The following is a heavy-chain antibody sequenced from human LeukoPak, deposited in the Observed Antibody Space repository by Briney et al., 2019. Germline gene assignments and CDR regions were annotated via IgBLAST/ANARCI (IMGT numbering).Heavy chain of an antibody. Sequence: SQTLSLTCTVSGDSISSGSYYWSWIRQPAGKGLECIGRIYTSGTTNYNPSLKSRVTISVDTSKNQFSLKLTSVTVADTAVYYCTRGHSGTYYVEFDTWGQGTLVTVSS. D-gene: IGHD1-26*01. V-gene: IGHV4-61*02. J-gene: IGHJ5*02. CDR1: GDSISSGSYY. CDR3: TRGHSGTYYVEFDT. CDR2: IYTSGTT.